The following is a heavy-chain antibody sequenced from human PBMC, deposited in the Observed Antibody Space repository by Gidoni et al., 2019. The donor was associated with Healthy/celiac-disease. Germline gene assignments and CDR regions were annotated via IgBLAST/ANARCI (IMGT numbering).Heavy chain of an antibody. Sequence: QVQLVESGGGVVRPGRSLGLSWAASGFTFSSYGMHWVRQAPGKGLELVAVLWYDGSNKYYADSVKGRFTISRDNSKNTLYLQMNSLRAEDTAVYYCARGEGTNLLHSYYYGMDVWGQGTTVTVSS. CDR1: GFTFSSYG. D-gene: IGHD3-3*02. CDR2: LWYDGSNK. V-gene: IGHV3-33*01. CDR3: ARGEGTNLLHSYYYGMDV. J-gene: IGHJ6*02.